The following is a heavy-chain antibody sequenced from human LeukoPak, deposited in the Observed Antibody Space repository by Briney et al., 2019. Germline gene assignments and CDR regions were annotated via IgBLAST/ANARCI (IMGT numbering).Heavy chain of an antibody. J-gene: IGHJ4*02. CDR1: GFTFSSYS. Sequence: GGSLRLSCAASGFTFSSYSMNWVRQAPGKGLEWVSSISSSSSYIYYADSVKGRFTISRDNAKNSLYLQMNSLRAEDTAVYYCARALSRLLGFDYWGQGTLVTVSS. CDR3: ARALSRLLGFDY. D-gene: IGHD2/OR15-2a*01. CDR2: ISSSSSYI. V-gene: IGHV3-21*01.